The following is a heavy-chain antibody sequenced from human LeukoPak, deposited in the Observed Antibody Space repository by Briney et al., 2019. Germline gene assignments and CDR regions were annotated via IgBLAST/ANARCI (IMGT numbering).Heavy chain of an antibody. V-gene: IGHV3-74*01. Sequence: GGSLRLSCAASGFTFSSYWMHWVRHAPGKGLVWVSRINSDGSSTSYADSVKGRFTISRDNAKNTLYLQMNSLRAEDTAVYYCARDLSPPYIVVVPAASYHGVWGQGTLVTVSS. CDR3: ARDLSPPYIVVVPAASYHGV. CDR1: GFTFSSYW. J-gene: IGHJ4*02. CDR2: INSDGSST. D-gene: IGHD2-2*01.